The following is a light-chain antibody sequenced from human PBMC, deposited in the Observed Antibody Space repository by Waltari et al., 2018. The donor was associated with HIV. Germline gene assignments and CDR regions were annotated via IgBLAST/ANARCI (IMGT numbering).Light chain of an antibody. CDR3: AAWGDSLTSYV. Sequence: QSVLTQPPSASETPGQRVTISCSGSSSNIGRTSVSRYQQLPGTAPKLLIYRNNQRPSGVPDRFSGSKSGTSASLAISGLRSEDEADYYCAAWGDSLTSYVFGTGTKVTVL. CDR1: SSNIGRTS. J-gene: IGLJ1*01. V-gene: IGLV1-47*01. CDR2: RNN.